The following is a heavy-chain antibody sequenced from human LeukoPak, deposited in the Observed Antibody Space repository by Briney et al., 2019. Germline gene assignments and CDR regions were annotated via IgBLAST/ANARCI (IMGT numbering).Heavy chain of an antibody. CDR1: GFTFSSHW. CDR2: IKTDGSET. V-gene: IGHV3-7*05. J-gene: IGHJ4*02. CDR3: ARWYYGSGSWVLDY. Sequence: PGGSLRLSCAASGFTFSSHWMTWVRQARGEGLEWVANIKTDGSETHYVDSVKGRFTISRDNAKNSLYLQMNSLRAEDTAVYYCARWYYGSGSWVLDYWGQGTLVTVSS. D-gene: IGHD3-10*01.